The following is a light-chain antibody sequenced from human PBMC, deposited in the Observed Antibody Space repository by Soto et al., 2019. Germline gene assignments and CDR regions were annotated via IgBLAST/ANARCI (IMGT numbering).Light chain of an antibody. Sequence: ETVLTQSPATLSLSPGESATLSCRASQSVSTYLAWYQQKPGQAPRLLIYDASSRATGIPGRFSGSGSGTDFTLTISRLEPEDFAVYYCQQYGSSGTFGQGTKVDIK. V-gene: IGKV3-20*01. CDR3: QQYGSSGT. J-gene: IGKJ1*01. CDR1: QSVSTY. CDR2: DAS.